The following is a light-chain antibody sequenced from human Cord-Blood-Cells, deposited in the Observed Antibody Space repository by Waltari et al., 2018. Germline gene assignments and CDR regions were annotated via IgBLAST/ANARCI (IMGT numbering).Light chain of an antibody. CDR1: QRVSSSY. Sequence: VFTQSPGTMSLSPGARATLSCRASQRVSSSYLAWYQQNPGQAPRLLIYGASSRATGIPDRFSGSGSGTDFTLTISRLEPEDFAVYYCQQYGSSPRTFGQGTKVEIK. CDR2: GAS. V-gene: IGKV3-20*01. CDR3: QQYGSSPRT. J-gene: IGKJ1*01.